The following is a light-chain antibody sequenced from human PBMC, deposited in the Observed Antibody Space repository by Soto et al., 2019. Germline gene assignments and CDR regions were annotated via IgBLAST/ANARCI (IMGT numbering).Light chain of an antibody. CDR3: CSYAGGDIYVV. CDR2: EGT. J-gene: IGLJ2*01. V-gene: IGLV2-23*01. CDR1: SSDVGSYNL. Sequence: QSALTQPASVSGSPGQSITISCTGTSSDVGSYNLVSWYQQHPGKAPKLMIYEGTKRPSGVSNRFSGSKSGNTASLTISGLQAEDDADYYCCSYAGGDIYVVFVGGTKLTVL.